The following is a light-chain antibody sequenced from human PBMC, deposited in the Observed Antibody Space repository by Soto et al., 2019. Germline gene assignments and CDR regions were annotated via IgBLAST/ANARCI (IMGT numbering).Light chain of an antibody. CDR2: DAS. CDR1: QSISSW. V-gene: IGKV1-5*01. CDR3: QQHQTYST. J-gene: IGKJ1*01. Sequence: DIQLPQSPSTLSASVGYIVTITCRASQSISSWLAWYQQKPGKAPKLLIYDASSLESGVPSRFSGSGSGTEFTLTISSLQPDDFATYYCQQHQTYSTFGQGTKVDI.